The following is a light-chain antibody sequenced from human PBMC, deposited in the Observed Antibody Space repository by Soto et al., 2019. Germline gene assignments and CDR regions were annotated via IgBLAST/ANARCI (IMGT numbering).Light chain of an antibody. V-gene: IGKV1-39*01. CDR2: AAS. CDR3: QQSYSTPFT. CDR1: QSISSY. J-gene: IGKJ3*01. Sequence: DIQMTQSPSSLSASVGDRVTITCRASQSISSYLNWYQQKPGKAPKLLIYAASSLQSGVPSRFSGSGSGTDFSLTISILQPEDFSTYYCQQSYSTPFTCGPGTKVDIK.